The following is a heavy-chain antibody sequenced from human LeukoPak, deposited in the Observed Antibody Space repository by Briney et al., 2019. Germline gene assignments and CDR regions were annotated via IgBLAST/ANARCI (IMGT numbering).Heavy chain of an antibody. Sequence: GGSLRLSCAASGFTFDDYGMSWVRQAPGKGLEWVSGINWNGGSTGYADSVKGRFTISRDNAKNSLYLQMNSLRAEDTALYYCARGYDSSGYYDYYFDYWGQGTLVTASS. D-gene: IGHD3-22*01. CDR3: ARGYDSSGYYDYYFDY. CDR2: INWNGGST. V-gene: IGHV3-20*04. J-gene: IGHJ4*02. CDR1: GFTFDDYG.